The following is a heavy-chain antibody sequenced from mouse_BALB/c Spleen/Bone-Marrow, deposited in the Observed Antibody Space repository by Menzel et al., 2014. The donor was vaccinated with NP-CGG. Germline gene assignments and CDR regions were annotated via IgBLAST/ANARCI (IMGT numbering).Heavy chain of an antibody. J-gene: IGHJ2*01. Sequence: QVQLKESGAELVRPGASVKLSCKASGCSFTNYWMNWMKQRPGQGLEWIGMIHPSDSVARLNQKFKDKATLTVDKSSSTAYMQLSSPTSEDSAVYYCAKDGNPFDYWGQGTTLTVSS. CDR2: IHPSDSVA. CDR3: AKDGNPFDY. V-gene: IGHV1-74*01. D-gene: IGHD2-1*01. CDR1: GCSFTNYW.